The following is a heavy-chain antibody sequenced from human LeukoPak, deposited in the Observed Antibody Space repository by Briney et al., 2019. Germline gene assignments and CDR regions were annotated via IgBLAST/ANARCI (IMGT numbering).Heavy chain of an antibody. CDR3: ARVSGYYSKDFDY. CDR2: IYYSGST. Sequence: SETLSLTCTVSGGSISSGGYYWSWIRQHPGKGLEWIGYIYYSGSTYYNPSLKSRVTISVDTSKNQFSLKLSSVTAADTAVYYCARVSGYYSKDFDYWGQGTLVTVSS. V-gene: IGHV4-31*03. J-gene: IGHJ4*02. D-gene: IGHD3-3*01. CDR1: GGSISSGGYY.